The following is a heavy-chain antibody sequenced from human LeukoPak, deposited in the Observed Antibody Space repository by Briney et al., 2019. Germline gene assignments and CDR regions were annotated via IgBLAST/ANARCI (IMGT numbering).Heavy chain of an antibody. CDR3: ARDKIQLWHTFDC. CDR1: GGSISSYY. J-gene: IGHJ4*02. Sequence: PSETLSLTCTVSGGSISSYYWSWIRQPPGKGLEWIGYIYYSGSTNYNPSLKSRVTISVDTSKNQFSLKLSSATAADTAVYYCARDKIQLWHTFDCWGQGTLVTVSS. V-gene: IGHV4-59*01. D-gene: IGHD5-18*01. CDR2: IYYSGST.